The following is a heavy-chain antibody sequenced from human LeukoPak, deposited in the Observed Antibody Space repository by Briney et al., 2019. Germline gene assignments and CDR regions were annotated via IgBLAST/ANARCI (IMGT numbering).Heavy chain of an antibody. D-gene: IGHD3-16*02. J-gene: IGHJ4*02. Sequence: PGASLRLSCAASGFTFSSYAMSWVRQAPGKGLERVSAISGSGGSTYYADSVKGRFTISRDNSKNTLYPQMNSLRAEDTAVYYCAKDRGITFGGVIVMNFDYWGQGTLVTVSS. CDR2: ISGSGGST. V-gene: IGHV3-23*01. CDR3: AKDRGITFGGVIVMNFDY. CDR1: GFTFSSYA.